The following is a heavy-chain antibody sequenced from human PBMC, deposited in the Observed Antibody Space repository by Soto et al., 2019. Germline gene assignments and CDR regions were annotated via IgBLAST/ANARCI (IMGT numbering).Heavy chain of an antibody. V-gene: IGHV4-59*01. CDR1: GGSIIGYY. D-gene: IGHD3-16*01. Sequence: SETLSLTCTVSGGSIIGYYWSWMRQPPGKGLEWIGYIFYAGNTLYTPSLKSRVTISVDTSKNQFSLKLSSVTAADTAVYYCARLLDSWGEPHYFDSWGQGTMVTVSS. CDR2: IFYAGNT. CDR3: ARLLDSWGEPHYFDS. J-gene: IGHJ4*02.